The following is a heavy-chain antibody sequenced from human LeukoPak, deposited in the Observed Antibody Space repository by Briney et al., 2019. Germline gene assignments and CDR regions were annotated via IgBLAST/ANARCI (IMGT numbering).Heavy chain of an antibody. CDR2: IYHSGST. CDR1: GYSISSGYY. Sequence: PSETLSLTCAVSGYSISSGYYWGWIRQPPGKGLEWIGSIYHSGSTYYNPSLKSRVTISVDTSKNQFSLKLSSVTAADTAVYYCAIVGIAARPGAFDIWGQGTMVTVSS. D-gene: IGHD6-6*01. CDR3: AIVGIAARPGAFDI. V-gene: IGHV4-38-2*01. J-gene: IGHJ3*02.